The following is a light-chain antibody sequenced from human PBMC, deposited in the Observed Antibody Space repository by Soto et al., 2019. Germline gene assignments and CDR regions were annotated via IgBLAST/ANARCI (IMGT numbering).Light chain of an antibody. V-gene: IGKV3-15*01. CDR2: GAS. CDR1: ESLSTY. J-gene: IGKJ2*01. Sequence: EIVMTQSPATLSVSPGERVTLSCRASESLSTYLAWYRQKPGQAPRLLIYGASTKATGIPARFSGSGSATDFTLTISRLQSEDFAVYYCQSYNDWPFTFGQGTKLEI. CDR3: QSYNDWPFT.